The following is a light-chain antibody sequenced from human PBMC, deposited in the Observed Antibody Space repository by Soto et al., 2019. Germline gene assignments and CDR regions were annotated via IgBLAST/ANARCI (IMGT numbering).Light chain of an antibody. Sequence: QSLLTTPRSVTGAPGGSVTLSCTGTSSDVGGYNYVSWYQQHPGKAPKLMIYDVSKRPSGVPDRFSGSKSGNTASLTISGLQAEDEADYYCCSYAGSYTDYVFGTGTKVTVL. CDR2: DVS. J-gene: IGLJ1*01. CDR1: SSDVGGYNY. V-gene: IGLV2-11*01. CDR3: CSYAGSYTDYV.